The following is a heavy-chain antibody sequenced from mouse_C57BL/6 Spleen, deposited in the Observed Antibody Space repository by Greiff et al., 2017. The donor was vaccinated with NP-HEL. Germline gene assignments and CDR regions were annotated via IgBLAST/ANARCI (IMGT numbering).Heavy chain of an antibody. J-gene: IGHJ2*01. Sequence: QVQLKQSGAELVRPGASVTLSCKASGYTFTDYEMHWVKQTPVHGLEWIGAIDPETGGTAYNQKFKGKAILTADKSSSTAYMELRSLTSEDSAVYYCTRAYYGSSHDYWGQGTTLTVSS. CDR2: IDPETGGT. V-gene: IGHV1-15*01. D-gene: IGHD1-1*01. CDR3: TRAYYGSSHDY. CDR1: GYTFTDYE.